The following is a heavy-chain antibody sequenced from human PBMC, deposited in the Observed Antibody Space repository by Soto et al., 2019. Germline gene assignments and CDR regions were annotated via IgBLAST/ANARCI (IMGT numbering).Heavy chain of an antibody. Sequence: SETLSLTCTVSGGSTSSSSYFWVWIRQPPGKGLEWIGTIYYSGTTYYNQSLKSRVTISVDTSKNQFYLKVSSVTAADTAVYYCARRVDGTASRLDYWGQGTLVTVSS. V-gene: IGHV4-39*01. CDR1: GGSTSSSSYF. CDR3: ARRVDGTASRLDY. J-gene: IGHJ4*02. CDR2: IYYSGTT. D-gene: IGHD1-1*01.